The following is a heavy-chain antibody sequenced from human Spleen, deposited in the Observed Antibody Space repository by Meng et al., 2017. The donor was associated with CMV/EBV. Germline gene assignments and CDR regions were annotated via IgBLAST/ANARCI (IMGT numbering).Heavy chain of an antibody. J-gene: IGHJ4*02. CDR1: GFTFGDYA. V-gene: IGHV3-49*04. CDR2: IRSKAYGGTT. Sequence: GESLKISCTASGFTFGDYAMSWVRQAPGKGLEWVGFIRSKAYGGTTEYAASVKGRFTISRDDSKSIAYLQMNSLRAEDSAVYYCARGDFWSAYSDFWGQGTLVTVSS. D-gene: IGHD3-3*01. CDR3: ARGDFWSAYSDF.